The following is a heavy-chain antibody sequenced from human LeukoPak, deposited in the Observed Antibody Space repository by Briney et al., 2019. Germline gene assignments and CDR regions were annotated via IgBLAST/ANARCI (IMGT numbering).Heavy chain of an antibody. CDR1: GGSISSSSYY. J-gene: IGHJ3*02. CDR3: ARVGVDAFDI. CDR2: IYHSGST. D-gene: IGHD1-26*01. V-gene: IGHV4-30-2*01. Sequence: SSETLSLTCTVSGGSISSSSYYWSWIRQPPGKGLEWIGYIYHSGSTYYNPSLKSRVTISVDRSKNQFSLRLSSVTAADTAVYYCARVGVDAFDIWGQGTMVTVSS.